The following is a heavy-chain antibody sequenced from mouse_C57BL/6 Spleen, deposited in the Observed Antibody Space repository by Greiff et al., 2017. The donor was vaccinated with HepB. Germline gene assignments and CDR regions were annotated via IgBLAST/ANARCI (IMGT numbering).Heavy chain of an antibody. CDR1: GFTFSDYG. J-gene: IGHJ3*01. CDR3: ARGSSGYVFAY. V-gene: IGHV5-17*01. CDR2: ISSGSSTI. D-gene: IGHD3-2*02. Sequence: EVQLQESGGGLVKPGGSLKLSCAASGFTFSDYGMHWVRQAPEKGLEWVAYISSGSSTIYYADTVKGRFTISRDNAKNTLFLQMTSLRSEDTAMYYCARGSSGYVFAYWGQGTLVTVSA.